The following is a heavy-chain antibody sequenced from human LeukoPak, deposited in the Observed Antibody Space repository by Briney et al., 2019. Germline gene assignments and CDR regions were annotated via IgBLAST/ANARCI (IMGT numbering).Heavy chain of an antibody. V-gene: IGHV4-39*01. Sequence: SETLSLTCTVSGGSISSSSYYWGWVRQPPGKGREWVGSIYYSGRTYYNPSRKRRVTISVDTSKTPFSLKLSSVTAADTAVYYCARHGDFWSGFDYWGQGTLVTVSS. D-gene: IGHD3-3*01. J-gene: IGHJ4*02. CDR1: GGSISSSSYY. CDR3: ARHGDFWSGFDY. CDR2: IYYSGRT.